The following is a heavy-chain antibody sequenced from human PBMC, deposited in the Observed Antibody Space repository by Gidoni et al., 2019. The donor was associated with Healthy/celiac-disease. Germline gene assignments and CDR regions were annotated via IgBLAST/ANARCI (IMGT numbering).Heavy chain of an antibody. CDR2: ITHSEST. CDR3: ARGSYPHRNRYYYYGMDV. D-gene: IGHD1-26*01. CDR1: GGSCRGSY. J-gene: IGHJ6*02. V-gene: IGHV4-34*01. Sequence: QAQLQQWGAGRLKPSETLALNCAAYGGSCRGSYWSWIRQPQGKGLEWIGDITHSESTNYNPSLTSRVTISVDTSKNQFSLKLSSVTAADTAVYYCARGSYPHRNRYYYYGMDVWGQGTTVTVSS.